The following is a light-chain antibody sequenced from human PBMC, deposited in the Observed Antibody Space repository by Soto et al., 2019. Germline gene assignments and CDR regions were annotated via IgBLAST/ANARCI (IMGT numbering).Light chain of an antibody. J-gene: IGKJ1*01. CDR2: GAS. Sequence: EIVLTQSPGTLSLSPGARATLSCRASQSLSRELLAWYQQKPGQAPRLLIYGASSRATGIPDRFSGSGSGTDFTITISRLEPEDGAVYYGQQYGSSPPTFGQGTKVDIK. V-gene: IGKV3-20*01. CDR1: QSLSREL. CDR3: QQYGSSPPT.